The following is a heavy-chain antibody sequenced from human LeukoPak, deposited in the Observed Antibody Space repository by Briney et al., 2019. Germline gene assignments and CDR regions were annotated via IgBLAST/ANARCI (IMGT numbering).Heavy chain of an antibody. CDR1: GYTLTGYH. J-gene: IGHJ4*02. D-gene: IGHD5-12*01. Sequence: ASVKVSCKASGYTLTGYHMHWVRLAPGQGLGWMGWINTRSGDTNYAQKFQGRVTMTRDTSINTAYMELSSLRSDDTAVYYCARSPYEYYFDYWGQGTLVTVSS. V-gene: IGHV1-2*02. CDR3: ARSPYEYYFDY. CDR2: INTRSGDT.